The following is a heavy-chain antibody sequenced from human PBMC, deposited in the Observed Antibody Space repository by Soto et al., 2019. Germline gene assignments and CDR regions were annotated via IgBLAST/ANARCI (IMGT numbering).Heavy chain of an antibody. J-gene: IGHJ4*02. Sequence: GASVKVSCKASGYTFTSYDINWLRQATGQGLEWMGWMNPNSGNTGYAQKFHGRVTMTKNTLYLQMNSLRAEDTAVYYCATDLVEPRYSRGWFDYWGQGTLVTVSS. CDR3: ATDLVEPRYSRGWFDY. CDR2: MNPNSGNT. V-gene: IGHV1-8*01. CDR1: GYTFTSYD. D-gene: IGHD6-19*01.